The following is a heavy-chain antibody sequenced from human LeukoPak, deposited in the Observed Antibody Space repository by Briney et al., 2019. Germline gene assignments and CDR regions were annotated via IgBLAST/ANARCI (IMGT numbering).Heavy chain of an antibody. V-gene: IGHV3-48*03. CDR2: ISSSGSTI. D-gene: IGHD3-22*01. J-gene: IGHJ4*02. Sequence: GGSLRLSCAASGFTFSSYEMNWVRQAPGKGLEWVSYISSSGSTIYYADSVKGRFTISRDNAKNSLYLQMNSLRAEDTAVYYCARDPLTYYYDSSGYSRAYYFEYWGQGTLVTVSS. CDR3: ARDPLTYYYDSSGYSRAYYFEY. CDR1: GFTFSSYE.